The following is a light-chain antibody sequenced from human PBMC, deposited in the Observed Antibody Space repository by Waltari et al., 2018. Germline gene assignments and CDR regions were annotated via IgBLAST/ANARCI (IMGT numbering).Light chain of an antibody. CDR3: SSYATTRTSSTTLV. CDR2: HDT. Sequence: QSALTQPASVSGSPGQSITISCTGTRSDVGGYPYVSWYQQHPGKAPKFMIYHDTNRPSGVSSRFSGSKSGNTASLTISGLQPEDEGDYFCSSYATTRTSSTTLVFGGGTKLTVL. J-gene: IGLJ3*02. CDR1: RSDVGGYPY. V-gene: IGLV2-14*01.